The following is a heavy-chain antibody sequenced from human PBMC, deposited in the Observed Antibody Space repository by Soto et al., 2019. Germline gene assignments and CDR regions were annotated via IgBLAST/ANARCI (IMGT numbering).Heavy chain of an antibody. CDR2: IKKDGSED. J-gene: IGHJ4*02. V-gene: IGHV3-7*01. Sequence: PGGSLRLSCATSGFTFRTYGMSWVRQAPGAGLGWVACIKKDGSEDYYVDSVRGRFTISRDNTKNSLYLQMTSLRAEDTAVYYCAGLDTSMVTTTGYWGQGTLFTVSS. CDR3: AGLDTSMVTTTGY. D-gene: IGHD5-18*01. CDR1: GFTFRTYG.